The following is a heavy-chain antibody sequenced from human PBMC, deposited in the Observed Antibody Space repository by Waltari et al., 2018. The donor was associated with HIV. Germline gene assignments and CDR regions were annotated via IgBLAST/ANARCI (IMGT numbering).Heavy chain of an antibody. J-gene: IGHJ5*02. CDR2: IYYSGST. Sequence: QVQLQESGPGLVKPSETLSLTCTVSGGSVSSGSYYWSWIRQPPGKGLEWIGYIYYSGSTNYNPSLKSRVTISVDTSKNQFSLKLSSVTAADTAVYYCARDAGYCSSTSCLAWGQGTLVTVSS. V-gene: IGHV4-61*01. CDR1: GGSVSSGSYY. D-gene: IGHD2-2*01. CDR3: ARDAGYCSSTSCLA.